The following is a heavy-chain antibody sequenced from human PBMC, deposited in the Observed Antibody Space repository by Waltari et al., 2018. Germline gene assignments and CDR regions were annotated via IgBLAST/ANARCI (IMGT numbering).Heavy chain of an antibody. CDR3: SKPLQFSNVFEV. CDR2: IWQDGSKK. Sequence: QVELVESGGDVVQTGRSLRLSCATSGFPFREYGMHWLRQVPGKGLGWVAHIWQDGSKKYYADSVKGRFTISRDNSKNTVYLQISNLRPEDTAMYFCSKPLQFSNVFEVWGQGTRVIVSS. D-gene: IGHD3-16*01. CDR1: GFPFREYG. V-gene: IGHV3-33*08. J-gene: IGHJ6*02.